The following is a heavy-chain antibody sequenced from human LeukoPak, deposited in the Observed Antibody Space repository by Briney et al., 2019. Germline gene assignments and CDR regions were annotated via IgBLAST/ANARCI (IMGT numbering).Heavy chain of an antibody. V-gene: IGHV1-69*10. CDR2: IIPMLGIA. J-gene: IGHJ4*02. CDR1: GYTFTSYA. Sequence: SVKFSCKASGYTFTSYAISWVRQATGQGLEWMGGIIPMLGIANYAQKFQGRVTITADKSTSTAYMELRSLRSEDTAVYYCARELAAAGSIDYWGQGTLVTVSS. D-gene: IGHD6-13*01. CDR3: ARELAAAGSIDY.